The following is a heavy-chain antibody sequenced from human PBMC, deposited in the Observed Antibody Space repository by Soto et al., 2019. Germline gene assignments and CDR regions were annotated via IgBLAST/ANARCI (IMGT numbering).Heavy chain of an antibody. V-gene: IGHV3-49*04. CDR3: TRAVEGYYDSSGYYVHFDY. D-gene: IGHD3-22*01. CDR2: IRSKAYGGTT. Sequence: RLSCTASGFTFGDYAMSWVRQAPGKGLEWVGFIRSKAYGGTTEYAASVKGRFTISRDDSKSIAYLQMNSLKTEDTAVYYCTRAVEGYYDSSGYYVHFDYWGQGTLVTVS. J-gene: IGHJ4*02. CDR1: GFTFGDYA.